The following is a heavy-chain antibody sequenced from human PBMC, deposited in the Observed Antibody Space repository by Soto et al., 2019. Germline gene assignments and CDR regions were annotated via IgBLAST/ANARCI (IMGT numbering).Heavy chain of an antibody. CDR1: GFNFGNYA. D-gene: IGHD3-22*01. CDR2: IRSETYGGTP. V-gene: IGHV3-49*04. Sequence: GGSLRLSCTGSGFNFGNYAMSWVRQAPGKGPEWVGFIRSETYGGTPDYAASLRGRFTISRDDSKSIAYLEINSLQTDDTAVYYCTRYYYASSGYYVYWGQGTLVTVSS. J-gene: IGHJ4*02. CDR3: TRYYYASSGYYVY.